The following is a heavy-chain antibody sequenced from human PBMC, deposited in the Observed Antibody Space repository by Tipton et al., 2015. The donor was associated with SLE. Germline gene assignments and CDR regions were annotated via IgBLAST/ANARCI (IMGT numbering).Heavy chain of an antibody. J-gene: IGHJ4*02. CDR1: GDSFSSYS. D-gene: IGHD3-16*01. CDR2: IIPILGTT. V-gene: IGHV1-69*01. Sequence: QSGPEVKKPGSSVKVSCKASGDSFSSYSITWVRQAPGEGLEWVGGIIPILGTTNYAQKFQGRVTITADESTNTVYLDVSSLRSDDTAVYYCARDGGGFDYWGQGTLVTVSS. CDR3: ARDGGGFDY.